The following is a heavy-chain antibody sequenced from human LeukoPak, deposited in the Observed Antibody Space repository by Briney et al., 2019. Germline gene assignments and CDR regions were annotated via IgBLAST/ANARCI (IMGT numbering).Heavy chain of an antibody. J-gene: IGHJ4*02. Sequence: GESLKISCKGSGYSFISYWIGWVRQMPGKGLEWMGIIYPGDSDTRYSPSFQGQVTISADKSISTAYLQWSSLKASDTAMYCCARAFSTGYSGYDFFDYWGQGTLVTVSS. CDR3: ARAFSTGYSGYDFFDY. CDR2: IYPGDSDT. D-gene: IGHD5-12*01. V-gene: IGHV5-51*01. CDR1: GYSFISYW.